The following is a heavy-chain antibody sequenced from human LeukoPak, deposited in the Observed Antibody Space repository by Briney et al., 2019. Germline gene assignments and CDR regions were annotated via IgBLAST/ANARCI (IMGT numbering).Heavy chain of an antibody. Sequence: QPGGSLRLSCVASGFTFSSYGMHWVRQAPGKGLEWVAVISYDGSNKYYADSVKGRFTISRDNSKNTLYLQMNSLRAEDTAVYYCAKPFWDSYGRGGTDYWVQGTLVTVSS. CDR1: GFTFSSYG. J-gene: IGHJ4*02. CDR2: ISYDGSNK. V-gene: IGHV3-30*18. CDR3: AKPFWDSYGRGGTDY. D-gene: IGHD5-18*01.